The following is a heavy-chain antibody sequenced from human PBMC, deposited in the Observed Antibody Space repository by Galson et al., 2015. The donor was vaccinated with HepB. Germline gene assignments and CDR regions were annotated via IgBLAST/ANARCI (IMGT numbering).Heavy chain of an antibody. D-gene: IGHD3-3*01. J-gene: IGHJ4*02. CDR3: ARDFGDFWSGYYFDY. CDR2: IWYDGSNK. V-gene: IGHV3-33*01. Sequence: SLRLSCAASGFTFSRYGMHWVRQAPGKGLEWVAVIWYDGSNKYYADSVKGRFTISRDNSKNTLYLQMNSLRAEDTAVYYCARDFGDFWSGYYFDYWGQGTLVTVSS. CDR1: GFTFSRYG.